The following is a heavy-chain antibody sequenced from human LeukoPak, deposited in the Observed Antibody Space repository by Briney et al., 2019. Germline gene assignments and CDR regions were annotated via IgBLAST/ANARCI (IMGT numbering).Heavy chain of an antibody. CDR2: INPNSGGT. Sequence: ASVKVSCKASGYTLTGYYMHWVRQAPGQGLAWMGWINPNSGGTNYAQKFQGRVTMTRDTSISTAYMELSRLRSDDTAVYYCARDYSSSWYDGDYWGQGTLVTVSS. D-gene: IGHD6-13*01. V-gene: IGHV1-2*02. CDR1: GYTLTGYY. CDR3: ARDYSSSWYDGDY. J-gene: IGHJ4*02.